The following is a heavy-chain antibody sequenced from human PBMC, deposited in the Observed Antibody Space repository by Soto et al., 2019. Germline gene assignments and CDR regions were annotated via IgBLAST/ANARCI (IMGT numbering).Heavy chain of an antibody. Sequence: QVQLQESGPGLVKPSGTLSLTCAVSGGSISTNNWWSWVRQPPGKGLEWIGEIYHSGSTNYNPSLHSRLTISVDNSKNQCSLKLSSVTAADTAVYYCARSLTHYYGLDVWGQGTTVTVSS. J-gene: IGHJ6*02. CDR3: ARSLTHYYGLDV. CDR1: GGSISTNNW. V-gene: IGHV4-4*02. CDR2: IYHSGST. D-gene: IGHD7-27*01.